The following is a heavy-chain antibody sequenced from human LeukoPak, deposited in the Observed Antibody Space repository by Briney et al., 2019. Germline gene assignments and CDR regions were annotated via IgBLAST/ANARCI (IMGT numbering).Heavy chain of an antibody. V-gene: IGHV1-69*01. CDR3: ARDCGYYDFCAAFDI. J-gene: IGHJ3*02. CDR1: GGTFSSYA. Sequence: EASVKVSCKASGGTFSSYAISWVRQAPGQGLEWMGGIIPIFGTANYAQKFQGRVTITADESTSTAYMELSSLRSEDTAVYYCARDCGYYDFCAAFDIWGQGTMVTVSS. D-gene: IGHD3-3*01. CDR2: IIPIFGTA.